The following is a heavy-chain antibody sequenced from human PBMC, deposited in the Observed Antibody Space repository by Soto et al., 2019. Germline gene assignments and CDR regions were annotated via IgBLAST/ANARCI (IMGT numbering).Heavy chain of an antibody. CDR1: GGSFSGYY. CDR3: ARHLTGIAVAGSEMGFDP. Sequence: SETLSLTCAVYGGSFSGYYWSWIRQPPGKGLEWIGEINHSGSTNYNPSLKSRVTISVDTSKNQFSLKLSSVTAADTAVYYCARHLTGIAVAGSEMGFDPWGQGTLVTVSS. V-gene: IGHV4-34*01. D-gene: IGHD6-19*01. J-gene: IGHJ5*02. CDR2: INHSGST.